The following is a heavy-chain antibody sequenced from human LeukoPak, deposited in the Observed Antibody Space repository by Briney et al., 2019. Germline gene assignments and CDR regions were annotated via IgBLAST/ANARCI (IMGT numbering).Heavy chain of an antibody. J-gene: IGHJ3*02. Sequence: SVKVSCKVSGGTFSSYALSWVRQAPGQGLEWMGVIIPILDTAKYAQKFQGRVTITADKSTNTADMELSSLRSEDTAVYYCARVAAGFRGIAAAGYNAFDIWGQGTMVTVSS. CDR3: ARVAAGFRGIAAAGYNAFDI. D-gene: IGHD6-13*01. CDR1: GGTFSSYA. V-gene: IGHV1-69*06. CDR2: IIPILDTA.